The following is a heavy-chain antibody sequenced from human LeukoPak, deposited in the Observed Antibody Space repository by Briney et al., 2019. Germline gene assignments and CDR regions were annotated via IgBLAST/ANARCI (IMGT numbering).Heavy chain of an antibody. CDR2: ISYSGST. V-gene: IGHV4-59*12. D-gene: IGHD6-25*01. Sequence: SETLSLTCTVSGGSISSYYWSWIRQPPGKGLEWIGYISYSGSTNYNPSLKNRVTISVDTSKNQFSLKLTSVTAADTAVHYCARGPAATSRGLSYWGQGTQVTVSS. CDR1: GGSISSYY. J-gene: IGHJ4*02. CDR3: ARGPAATSRGLSY.